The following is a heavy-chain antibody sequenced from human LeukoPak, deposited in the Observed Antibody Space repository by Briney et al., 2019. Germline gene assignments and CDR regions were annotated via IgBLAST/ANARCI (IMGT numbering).Heavy chain of an antibody. J-gene: IGHJ6*03. CDR2: INPSGGST. D-gene: IGHD1-26*01. CDR1: GYTFSGYY. Sequence: ASVKVSCKASGYTFSGYYMHWVRQAPGQGLEWMGIINPSGGSTSYAQKFQGRVTMTRDMSTSTVYMELSSLRSEDTAVYYCARDFKVGAYSHYYYYYMDVWGKGTTVTVSS. CDR3: ARDFKVGAYSHYYYYYMDV. V-gene: IGHV1-46*01.